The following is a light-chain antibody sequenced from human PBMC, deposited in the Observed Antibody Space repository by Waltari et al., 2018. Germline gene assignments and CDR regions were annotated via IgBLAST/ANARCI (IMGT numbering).Light chain of an antibody. V-gene: IGKV1-8*01. J-gene: IGKJ1*01. CDR3: QQYFNYPRT. CDR1: QYISNY. Sequence: AFRMTQAPSSLSASTGDRVPITCRASQYISNYLAWFQQRPGKAPKLLIHEASTLQRGVPSRFSGSGSGTDFTLTITSLQSDDFATYYCQQYFNYPRTFGQGTRVEIE. CDR2: EAS.